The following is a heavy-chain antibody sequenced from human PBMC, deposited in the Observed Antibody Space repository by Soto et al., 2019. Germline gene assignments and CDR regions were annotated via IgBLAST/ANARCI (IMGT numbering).Heavy chain of an antibody. CDR3: ARAWGYNWNQRRDAFDV. D-gene: IGHD1-20*01. CDR2: IDPSRGTT. Sequence: VQLVQSGAEVKKPGASVTVSCKASGYTFSSYHMNWVRQAPGQGLEWMGIIDPSRGTTDYAQKFQGRITMTRETSTNTVHMELSTLRSEDTAVYYCARAWGYNWNQRRDAFDVWGQGTVAVVSS. V-gene: IGHV1-46*01. J-gene: IGHJ3*01. CDR1: GYTFSSYH.